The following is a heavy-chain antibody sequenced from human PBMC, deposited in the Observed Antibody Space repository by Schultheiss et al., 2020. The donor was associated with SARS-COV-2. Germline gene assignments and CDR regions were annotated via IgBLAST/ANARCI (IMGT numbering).Heavy chain of an antibody. Sequence: SQTLSLTCAVYGGSFSGYYWSWIRQPPGKGLEWIGEINHSGSTNYNPSLKSRVTISVHTSNNQFSLRLSSVTAADTAVYYCARGDLYTGYFHFDYWGQGSLVTVSS. D-gene: IGHD1-26*01. CDR3: ARGDLYTGYFHFDY. J-gene: IGHJ4*02. CDR2: INHSGST. V-gene: IGHV4-34*01. CDR1: GGSFSGYY.